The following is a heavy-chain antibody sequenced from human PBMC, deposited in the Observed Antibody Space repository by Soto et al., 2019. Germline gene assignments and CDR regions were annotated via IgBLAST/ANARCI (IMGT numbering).Heavy chain of an antibody. V-gene: IGHV1-69*01. CDR2: IIPIFGTA. CDR3: ARVSYDSSGYNSLFFDP. Sequence: QVQLVQSGAEVKKPGSSVKVSCKASGGTFSSYAISWVRQAPGQGLEWMGGIIPIFGTANYAQKFQGRVTITADESTSTADMELSSLRSEDTAVYYCARVSYDSSGYNSLFFDPWGQGTLVTVSS. J-gene: IGHJ5*02. D-gene: IGHD3-22*01. CDR1: GGTFSSYA.